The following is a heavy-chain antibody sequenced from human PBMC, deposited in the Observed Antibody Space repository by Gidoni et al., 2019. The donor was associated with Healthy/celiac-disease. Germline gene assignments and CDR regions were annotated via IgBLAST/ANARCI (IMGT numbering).Heavy chain of an antibody. CDR1: GGSFSGYS. V-gene: IGHV4-34*01. CDR3: ARGGIRWFGELKWFDP. CDR2: INHSGST. J-gene: IGHJ5*02. Sequence: QVQLQQWGAGLLTPSEPLSLTCAVHGGSFSGYSWGWIRQPPGKGREWFGEINHSGSTNYNPSLKSRVTISVDTSKNQFSLKLSSVTAADTAVYYCARGGIRWFGELKWFDPWGQGTLVTVSS. D-gene: IGHD3-10*01.